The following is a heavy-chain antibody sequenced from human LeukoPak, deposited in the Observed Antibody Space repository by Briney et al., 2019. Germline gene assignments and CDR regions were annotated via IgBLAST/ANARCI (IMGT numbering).Heavy chain of an antibody. J-gene: IGHJ6*03. CDR1: GDSFISYY. CDR2: TYYSGST. V-gene: IGHV4-59*08. D-gene: IGHD5/OR15-5a*01. CDR3: ARHVYRNYYYYYMDV. Sequence: SSETLSLTCTVSGDSFISYYWSWIRQPPGKDLEWIGYTYYSGSTNYNPSLKSRVTMAVDTSKNQFSLKLSSVTAADTAVYYCARHVYRNYYYYYMDVWGKGTTVTISS.